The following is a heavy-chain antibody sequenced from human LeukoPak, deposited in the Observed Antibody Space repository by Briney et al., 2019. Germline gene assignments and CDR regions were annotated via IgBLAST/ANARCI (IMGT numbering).Heavy chain of an antibody. CDR2: IWYDGSNK. D-gene: IGHD6-13*01. CDR3: AKEGAGSSWPYYFDY. V-gene: IGHV3-33*06. J-gene: IGHJ4*02. CDR1: GFTFSSYG. Sequence: GGSLRLSCAASGFTFSSYGMHWVRQAPGKGLEWVAVIWYDGSNKYYADSVKGRFTISRDNSKNTLYLQMNSLRAEDTAVYYCAKEGAGSSWPYYFDYWGQGTLVTVSS.